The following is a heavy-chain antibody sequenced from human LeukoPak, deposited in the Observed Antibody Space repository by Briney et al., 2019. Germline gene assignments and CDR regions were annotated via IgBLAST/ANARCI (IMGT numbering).Heavy chain of an antibody. Sequence: SGGSLRLSCTASGFTFGDYAMSWFRQAPGKGLEWVGFIRSKAYGGTAGYAASVKGRFTISRDDSKSIGYLQMNSLKTEDTAVYYCTRGPHYYGSGSYANYYYGMDVWGQGTTVTVSS. CDR1: GFTFGDYA. CDR2: IRSKAYGGTA. CDR3: TRGPHYYGSGSYANYYYGMDV. V-gene: IGHV3-49*03. J-gene: IGHJ6*02. D-gene: IGHD3-10*01.